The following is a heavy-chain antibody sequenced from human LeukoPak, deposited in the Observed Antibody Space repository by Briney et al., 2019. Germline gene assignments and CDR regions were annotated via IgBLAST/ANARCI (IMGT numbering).Heavy chain of an antibody. V-gene: IGHV1-3*01. CDR2: INAGNGNT. Sequence: ASVKVSCKASGYTLTSYAMHWVRQAPGQRLEWMGWINAGNGNTKYSQKFQGRVTITRDTSASTAYMELSSLRSEDTAVYYCARSSIAARRFDLWGRGTLVTVSS. CDR3: ARSSIAARRFDL. J-gene: IGHJ2*01. D-gene: IGHD6-6*01. CDR1: GYTLTSYA.